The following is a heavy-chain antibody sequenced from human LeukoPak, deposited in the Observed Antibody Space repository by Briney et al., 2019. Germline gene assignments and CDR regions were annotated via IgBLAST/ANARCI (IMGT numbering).Heavy chain of an antibody. CDR3: ARSPGITGTTWYFDL. J-gene: IGHJ2*01. D-gene: IGHD1-7*01. V-gene: IGHV3-13*01. Sequence: GGSLRLSCAASRFTFSSYDMHWVRQVTGKGLEWVSSIGTAGDTYYPGSVKGRFTISRGDAKNSLYLQMNSLRAGDTAVYYCARSPGITGTTWYFDLWGRGTLVTVSS. CDR2: IGTAGDT. CDR1: RFTFSSYD.